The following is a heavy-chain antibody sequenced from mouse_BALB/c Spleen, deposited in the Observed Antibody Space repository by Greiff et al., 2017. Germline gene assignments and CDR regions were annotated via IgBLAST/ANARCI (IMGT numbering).Heavy chain of an antibody. Sequence: VQLQQSGPELVKPGASVKISCKASGYSFTGYFMNWVMQSHGKSLEWIGRINPYNGDTFYNQKFKGKATLTVDKSSSTAHMELRSLASEDSAVYYCARGDGYQGYFDYWGQGTTLTVSS. V-gene: IGHV1-20*02. CDR1: GYSFTGYF. D-gene: IGHD2-3*01. J-gene: IGHJ2*01. CDR3: ARGDGYQGYFDY. CDR2: INPYNGDT.